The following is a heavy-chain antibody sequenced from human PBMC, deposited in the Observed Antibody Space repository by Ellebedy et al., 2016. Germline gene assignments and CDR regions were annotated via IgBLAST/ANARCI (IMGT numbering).Heavy chain of an antibody. D-gene: IGHD2-2*01. CDR1: GYTFSNYD. CDR2: MNPNSGNT. Sequence: ASVKVSXXASGYTFSNYDVNWVRQATGQGLEWMGWMNPNSGNTGYAQKFQGRVTMTRDTSIGTAYMELSSLRSEDTAVYYCARGYCSSTSCYAGNWFDPWGQGTLVTVSS. J-gene: IGHJ5*02. V-gene: IGHV1-8*01. CDR3: ARGYCSSTSCYAGNWFDP.